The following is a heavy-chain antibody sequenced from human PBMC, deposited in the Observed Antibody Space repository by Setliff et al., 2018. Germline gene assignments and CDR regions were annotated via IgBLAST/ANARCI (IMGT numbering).Heavy chain of an antibody. V-gene: IGHV1-24*01. CDR1: GYTLTELS. CDR2: FDPEDGET. Sequence: ASVKVSCKVSGYTLTELSMHWVRQAPGKGLEWMGGFDPEDGETIYAQKFQGRVTMTEDTSTDTAYMELSSLRSEDTAVYYCATERLLDYYGSGSYPNFDYWGQGTLVTVSS. D-gene: IGHD3-10*01. CDR3: ATERLLDYYGSGSYPNFDY. J-gene: IGHJ4*02.